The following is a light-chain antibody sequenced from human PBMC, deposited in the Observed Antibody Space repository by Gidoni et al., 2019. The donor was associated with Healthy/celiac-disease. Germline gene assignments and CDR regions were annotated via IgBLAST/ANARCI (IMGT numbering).Light chain of an antibody. CDR3: AAWDDSLNGVV. V-gene: IGLV1-44*01. J-gene: IGLJ2*01. Sequence: QSVLTQPPSASGTPGQRVTISCSGSSSNIGSTTVNWYQQLPGTAPQLLLYRNTQRPSGVPDRFSGSKSGTSASLAIRGLQSEDEADYYCAAWDDSLNGVVFGGGPKLTVL. CDR2: RNT. CDR1: SSNIGSTT.